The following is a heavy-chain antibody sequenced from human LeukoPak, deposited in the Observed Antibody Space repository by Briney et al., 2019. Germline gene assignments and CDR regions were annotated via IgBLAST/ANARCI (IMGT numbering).Heavy chain of an antibody. CDR3: AREGGYCSSTTCYTPDY. CDR2: INTNTGNP. V-gene: IGHV7-4-1*02. J-gene: IGHJ4*02. CDR1: GYTFTSYC. Sequence: GASVTVSCKPSGYTFTSYCISWVRQAPGQGLEWTGWINTNTGNPTYAQGFTGRFGFSLDTSVSTAYLQISSLKVEDTAVYYCAREGGYCSSTTCYTPDYWGQGTLVTVSS. D-gene: IGHD2-2*02.